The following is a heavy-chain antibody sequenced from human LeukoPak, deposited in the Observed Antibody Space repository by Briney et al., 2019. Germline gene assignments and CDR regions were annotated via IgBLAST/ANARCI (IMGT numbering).Heavy chain of an antibody. D-gene: IGHD2-2*01. V-gene: IGHV3-30*03. Sequence: SCKASGGTFSSYGMHWVRQAPGKGLEWVAVISYDGSNKYYADSVKGRFTISRDNSKNTLYLQMNSLRAEDTAVYYCARDQAVPAYMDVWGKGTTVTVSS. J-gene: IGHJ6*03. CDR1: GGTFSSYG. CDR3: ARDQAVPAYMDV. CDR2: ISYDGSNK.